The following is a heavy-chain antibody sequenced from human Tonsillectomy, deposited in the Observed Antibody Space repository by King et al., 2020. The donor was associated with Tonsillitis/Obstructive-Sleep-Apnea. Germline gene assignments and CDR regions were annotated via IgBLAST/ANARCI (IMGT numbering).Heavy chain of an antibody. CDR3: ARSPAIYDFLSGYYTYYYYMDV. Sequence: QVQLQQWGAGLLKPSETLSLTCAVYGGSFSGYYWSWIRQPPGKGLEWIGEINHSGSTNYNPSLKSRVTISVDTSKNQFSLKLSSVTAADTAVYYCARSPAIYDFLSGYYTYYYYMDVWGKGTTVTVSS. D-gene: IGHD3-3*01. CDR1: GGSFSGYY. CDR2: INHSGST. V-gene: IGHV4-34*01. J-gene: IGHJ6*03.